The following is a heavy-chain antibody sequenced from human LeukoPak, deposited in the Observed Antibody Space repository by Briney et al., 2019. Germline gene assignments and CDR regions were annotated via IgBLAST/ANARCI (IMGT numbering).Heavy chain of an antibody. CDR3: ASGGGWYGWSKNYYYDGMDV. J-gene: IGHJ6*02. D-gene: IGHD6-19*01. CDR2: LYYSGSN. CDR1: GVSISCYY. V-gene: IGHV4-59*01. Sequence: SETLSLTCSASGVSISCYYWSWLRQPPGKGLEWFGYLYYSGSNNYNPSLKSRVTISVDTSKTQFSLKLSSMTAADTAVYHCASGGGWYGWSKNYYYDGMDVCGQGTTVTASS.